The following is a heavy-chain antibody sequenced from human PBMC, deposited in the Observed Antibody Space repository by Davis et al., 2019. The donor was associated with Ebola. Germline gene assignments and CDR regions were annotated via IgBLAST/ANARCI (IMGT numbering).Heavy chain of an antibody. CDR2: IRSKANSYAT. J-gene: IGHJ5*02. V-gene: IGHV3-73*01. CDR1: GFTFSGSA. D-gene: IGHD3-10*01. Sequence: GESLKISCAASGFTFSGSAMHWVRQASGKGLEWVGRIRSKANSYATAYAASVKGGFTISRDDSKNTAYLQMNSLKTEDTAVYYCTTDSLSTMVRGVMGFDWFDPWGQGTLVTVSS. CDR3: TTDSLSTMVRGVMGFDWFDP.